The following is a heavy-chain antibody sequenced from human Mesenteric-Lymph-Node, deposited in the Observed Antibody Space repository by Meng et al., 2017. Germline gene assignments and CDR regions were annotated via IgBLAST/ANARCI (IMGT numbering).Heavy chain of an antibody. CDR3: ARGGSIAVALSWFDP. CDR1: GGTFRSYA. Sequence: SVKVSCKASGGTFRSYAINWVRQAPGQGLEWMGGIIPILGTTNYAQSLQGRVTITEDKSTSTVYMDLSSLRSEDTAVYYCARGGSIAVALSWFDPWGQGTLVTVPQ. J-gene: IGHJ5*02. V-gene: IGHV1-69*10. D-gene: IGHD6-19*01. CDR2: IIPILGTT.